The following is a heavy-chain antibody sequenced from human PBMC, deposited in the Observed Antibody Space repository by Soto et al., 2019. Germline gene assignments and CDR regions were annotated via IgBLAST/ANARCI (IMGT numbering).Heavy chain of an antibody. CDR1: GFTFSSYA. V-gene: IGHV3-23*01. D-gene: IGHD6-13*01. J-gene: IGHJ4*02. CDR3: ARTGYSSSCLDY. CDR2: ISGSGGST. Sequence: SLRLSCAASGFTFSSYAMSWVRQAPGKGLEWVSAISGSGGSTYYADSVKGRFTISRDNSKNTLYLQMNSLRSEDTAVYYCARTGYSSSCLDYWGQGTLVTVSS.